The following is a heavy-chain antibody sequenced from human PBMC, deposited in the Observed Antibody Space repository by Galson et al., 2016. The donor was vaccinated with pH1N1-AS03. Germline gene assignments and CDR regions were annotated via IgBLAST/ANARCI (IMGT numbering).Heavy chain of an antibody. CDR3: ALPNSWGNAFEI. Sequence: PALVKPTQTLTLTCSLSGVSVPSSGLAVGWFRLPPGKALEWLALIYWDDAKRFSPSLRNRLTITKDTSRNQAVLTVTNVGPLDTATYFCALPNSWGNAFEIWGPGTMVTV. CDR1: GVSVPSSGLA. V-gene: IGHV2-5*02. D-gene: IGHD3-16*01. CDR2: IYWDDAK. J-gene: IGHJ3*02.